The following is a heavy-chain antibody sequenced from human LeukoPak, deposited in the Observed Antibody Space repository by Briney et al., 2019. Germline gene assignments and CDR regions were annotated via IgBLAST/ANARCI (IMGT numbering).Heavy chain of an antibody. CDR3: ARGGGGGSSLALDY. CDR2: ISYDGSNK. D-gene: IGHD2-15*01. V-gene: IGHV3-30*03. CDR1: GFTFSSYG. Sequence: GRSLRLSCAASGFTFSSYGMHWVRQAPGKGLEWVAVISYDGSNKYYADSVKGRFTISRDNSKNTLYLQMNSLRAEDTAVYYCARGGGGGSSLALDYWGQGTLVTVSS. J-gene: IGHJ4*02.